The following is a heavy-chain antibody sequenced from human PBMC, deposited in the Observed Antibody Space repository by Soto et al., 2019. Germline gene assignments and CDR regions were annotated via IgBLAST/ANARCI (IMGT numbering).Heavy chain of an antibody. V-gene: IGHV1-69*13. D-gene: IGHD5-18*01. CDR2: IIPIFGTA. CDR3: ARGAKVDTADYYYGMDV. Sequence: ASVKVSCKASGGTFSSYAISWVRQAPGQGLEWMGGIIPIFGTANYAQKFQGRVTITADESTSTDYMELSSLRSEDTAVYYCARGAKVDTADYYYGMDVWGQGTTGTGSS. CDR1: GGTFSSYA. J-gene: IGHJ6*02.